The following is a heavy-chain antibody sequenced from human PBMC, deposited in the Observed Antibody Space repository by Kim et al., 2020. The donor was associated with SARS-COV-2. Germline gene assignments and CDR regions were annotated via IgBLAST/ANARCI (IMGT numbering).Heavy chain of an antibody. J-gene: IGHJ2*01. CDR3: AKVGTGYWYFDF. V-gene: IGHV3-23*01. CDR1: GFTFNAYV. CDR2: IGGNGGLT. Sequence: GGSLRLSCAASGFTFNAYVMSWVLQAPGKGLEWVSGIGGNGGLTYYADSVKGRFTISRDNPKNTLYLHLNSLRAEDTAVYYCAKVGTGYWYFDFWGRGTLVTVSS. D-gene: IGHD7-27*01.